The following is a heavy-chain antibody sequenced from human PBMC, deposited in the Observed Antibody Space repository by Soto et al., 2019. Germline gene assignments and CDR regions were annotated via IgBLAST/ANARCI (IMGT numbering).Heavy chain of an antibody. CDR3: ASPGVATYYFDF. V-gene: IGHV4-39*01. J-gene: IGHJ4*02. CDR2: IYYSGST. D-gene: IGHD2-8*01. CDR1: GGSISNSNYF. Sequence: SETLSLTCTVSGGSISNSNYFWAWVRQYPGKGLEWIGYIYYSGSTYYNPSLESRVTISVDTSKNQFSLKLSSVTAAGTAVYYCASPGVATYYFDFWGQGTLVTVSS.